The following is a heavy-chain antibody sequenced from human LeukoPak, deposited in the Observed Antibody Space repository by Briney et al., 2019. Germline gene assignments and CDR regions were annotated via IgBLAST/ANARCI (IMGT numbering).Heavy chain of an antibody. D-gene: IGHD4-17*01. V-gene: IGHV3-33*01. Sequence: GGSLRLSCAASGFTFSSHGMHWVRQAPGKGLEWVALIWYDGSKKFYTDSVKGRFTISRDNSKNTLYLQMNSLRAEDTAVYYCARDEAVMTTVLSDAFDIWGQGTMVTVSS. J-gene: IGHJ3*02. CDR1: GFTFSSHG. CDR3: ARDEAVMTTVLSDAFDI. CDR2: IWYDGSKK.